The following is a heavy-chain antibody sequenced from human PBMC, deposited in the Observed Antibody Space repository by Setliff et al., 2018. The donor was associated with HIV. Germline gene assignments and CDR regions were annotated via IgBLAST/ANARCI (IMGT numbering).Heavy chain of an antibody. J-gene: IGHJ3*02. Sequence: GGSLRLSCAASGFTFSNSWMHWVRQAPGKGLVWVSRINTDGSSATYADSVKGRFRVSKDSSKNIFYMQMNNLRAEDTALYFCAKVFAFGVDGFDIWGQGTMVTVSS. D-gene: IGHD3-10*01. CDR1: GFTFSNSW. CDR2: INTDGSSA. V-gene: IGHV3-74*03. CDR3: AKVFAFGVDGFDI.